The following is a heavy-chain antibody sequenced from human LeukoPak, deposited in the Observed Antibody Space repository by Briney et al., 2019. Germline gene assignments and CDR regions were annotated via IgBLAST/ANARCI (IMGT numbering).Heavy chain of an antibody. Sequence: SETLSLTCIVSGGSISSYYWSWIRQPPGKGLEWIGYIYYSGSTNYNPSLKSRVTISVDTSKNQFSLKLSSVTAADTAVYYCARGLFGGSGAGWGQGTLVTVSS. CDR3: ARGLFGGSGAG. CDR2: IYYSGST. J-gene: IGHJ4*02. D-gene: IGHD2-15*01. V-gene: IGHV4-59*12. CDR1: GGSISSYY.